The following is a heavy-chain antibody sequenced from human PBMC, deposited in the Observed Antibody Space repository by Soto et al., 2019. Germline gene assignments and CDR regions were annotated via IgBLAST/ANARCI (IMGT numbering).Heavy chain of an antibody. CDR3: ARSDSFGSIDFDY. CDR1: GYSFTSYW. CDR2: IFPGDSDT. Sequence: GETLKISCEGSGYSFTSYWIGWVRQMPGKGLEWMGIIFPGDSDTRYSPSFQGQVTISADKSISTAYLQWSSLKASDTAMYYCARSDSFGSIDFDYWGQGILVTVSS. V-gene: IGHV5-51*01. J-gene: IGHJ4*02. D-gene: IGHD5-18*01.